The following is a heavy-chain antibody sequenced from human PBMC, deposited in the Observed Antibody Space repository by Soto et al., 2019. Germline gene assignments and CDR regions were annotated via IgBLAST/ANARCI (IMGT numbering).Heavy chain of an antibody. CDR1: GFTFSSYG. V-gene: IGHV3-33*01. J-gene: IGHJ4*02. CDR3: ARDWGRYFDWLSTLSFYFDY. Sequence: QVQLVESGGGVVQPGRSLRLSCAASGFTFSSYGMHWVRQAPGKGLEWVAVIWYDGGNKYYADSVKGRFTISRDNSKNTLYLQMNSLRAEDTAVYYCARDWGRYFDWLSTLSFYFDYWGQGTLVTVSS. D-gene: IGHD3-9*01. CDR2: IWYDGGNK.